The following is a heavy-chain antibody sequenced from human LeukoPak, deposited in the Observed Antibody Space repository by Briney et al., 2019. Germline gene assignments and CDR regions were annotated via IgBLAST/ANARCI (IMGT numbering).Heavy chain of an antibody. CDR3: ARGANLGFDP. CDR1: GFTFSSYD. CDR2: IGSGGDT. Sequence: GGSLRLSCEASGFTFSSYDMHWVRQPKGEGLQWVSGIGSGGDTYYAGSVKGRFSISRENAKNSLYLQMNSLRAGDTAVYFCARGANLGFDPWGQGTLVTVSS. J-gene: IGHJ5*02. V-gene: IGHV3-13*04.